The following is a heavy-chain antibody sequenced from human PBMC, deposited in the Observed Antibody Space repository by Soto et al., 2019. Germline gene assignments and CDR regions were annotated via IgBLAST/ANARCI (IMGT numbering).Heavy chain of an antibody. CDR1: GYTFTSYG. CDR3: ARGRYGDY. Sequence: QVHLVQSGAEVKKPGASVKVSCKASGYTFTSYGITWVRQAPGQGLEWMGWISAHNGNTDYAQKLXGXGXXTRDTSTSTAYMELRSLRSDDTAVYYCARGRYGDYWGQGALVTVSS. V-gene: IGHV1-18*01. J-gene: IGHJ4*02. D-gene: IGHD1-1*01. CDR2: ISAHNGNT.